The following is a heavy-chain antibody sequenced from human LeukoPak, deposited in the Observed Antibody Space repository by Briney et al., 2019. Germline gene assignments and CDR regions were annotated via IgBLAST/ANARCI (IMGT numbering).Heavy chain of an antibody. CDR3: ATGVATIRTVTTDY. Sequence: ASVKVSCKASGGTFSSYAISWVRQAPGQGLEWMGWISSYNGNTNYAQKFQGRVTMTEDTSTDTAYMELSSLRSEDTAVYYCATGVATIRTVTTDYWGQGTLVTVSS. CDR2: ISSYNGNT. V-gene: IGHV1-69*04. J-gene: IGHJ4*02. D-gene: IGHD5-12*01. CDR1: GGTFSSYA.